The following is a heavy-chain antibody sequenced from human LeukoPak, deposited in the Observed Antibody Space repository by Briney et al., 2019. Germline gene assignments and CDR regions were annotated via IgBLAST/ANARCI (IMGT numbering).Heavy chain of an antibody. CDR2: INHSGST. D-gene: IGHD6-19*01. CDR1: GGSFSGYY. CDR3: ARVHSSGWYLNIVFDY. V-gene: IGHV4-34*01. Sequence: SETLSLTCAVYGGSFSGYYWSWIRQPPGKGLEWIGEINHSGSTNYNPSLKSRVTISVDTSKNQFSLKLSSVTAADTAVYYCARVHSSGWYLNIVFDYWGQGTLVTVSS. J-gene: IGHJ4*02.